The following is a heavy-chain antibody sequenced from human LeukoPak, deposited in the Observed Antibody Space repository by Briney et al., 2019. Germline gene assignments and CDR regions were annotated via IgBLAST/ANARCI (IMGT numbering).Heavy chain of an antibody. CDR1: GGSISSGDYY. CDR3: ARENVYYGSGSYYNTANWFDP. J-gene: IGHJ5*02. D-gene: IGHD3-10*01. Sequence: PSQTLSLTCTVSGGSISSGDYYWSWIRQPPGKGLEWIGYIYYSGSTYYNPSLKSRVTISVDTSKNQFSLKLSSVTAADTAVYYCARENVYYGSGSYYNTANWFDPWGQRTLVTVSS. V-gene: IGHV4-30-4*08. CDR2: IYYSGST.